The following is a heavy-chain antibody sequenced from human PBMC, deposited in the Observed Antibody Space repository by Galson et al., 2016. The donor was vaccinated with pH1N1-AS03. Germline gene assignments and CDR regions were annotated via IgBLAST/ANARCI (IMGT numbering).Heavy chain of an antibody. V-gene: IGHV1-3*01. D-gene: IGHD4-17*01. CDR1: GYTFTNHA. CDR2: ISAGSGDT. Sequence: SVKVSCKASGYTFTNHAIHWVRRAPGQSLEWMGWISAGSGDTRYSQKLQGRVTITRETYASTAYMELSSLTSEDTAVYYCVREDRYGDFFYFDYWGQGTVVTVS. J-gene: IGHJ4*02. CDR3: VREDRYGDFFYFDY.